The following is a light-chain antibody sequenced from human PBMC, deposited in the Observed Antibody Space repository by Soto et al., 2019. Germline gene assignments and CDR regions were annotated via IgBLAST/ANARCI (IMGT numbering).Light chain of an antibody. CDR2: SNN. CDR3: GAWDDSLNGYV. V-gene: IGLV1-44*01. CDR1: SSNIGSNT. J-gene: IGLJ1*01. Sequence: VLTQPPSASGTPGQRVTISCSGSSSNIGSNTVNWYQPLPGTAPKLLIYSNNQRPSGVPDRFSGSKSGTSASLAISGLQSEDEADYYCGAWDDSLNGYVFGTGTKVTVL.